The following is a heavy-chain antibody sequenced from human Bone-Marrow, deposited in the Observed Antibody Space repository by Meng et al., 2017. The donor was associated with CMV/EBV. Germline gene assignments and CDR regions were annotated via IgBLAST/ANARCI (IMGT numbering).Heavy chain of an antibody. CDR3: ARVAPAARHYYYGMDV. Sequence: SVKVSCKASGGTFSSYAISWVRQAPGQGLEWMGGIIPIFGTANYAQKFQGRVTITTDESTSTAYMELSSLRSEDTAVYYCARVAPAARHYYYGMDVWGQGTTVTVSS. V-gene: IGHV1-69*05. CDR1: GGTFSSYA. D-gene: IGHD2-2*01. J-gene: IGHJ6*02. CDR2: IIPIFGTA.